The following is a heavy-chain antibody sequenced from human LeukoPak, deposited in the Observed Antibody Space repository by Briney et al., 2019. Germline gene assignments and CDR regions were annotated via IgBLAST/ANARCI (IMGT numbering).Heavy chain of an antibody. J-gene: IGHJ4*02. D-gene: IGHD2-2*01. CDR3: ARGIVVVPAATGYFDY. CDR1: GGSISSYY. CDR2: IYTSGST. V-gene: IGHV4-4*07. Sequence: SETLSLTCTVSGGSISSYYWSWIRQPAGKGLEWIERIYTSGSTNYNPSLKSRVTMSVDTSKNQFSLKLSSVTAADTAVYYCARGIVVVPAATGYFDYWGQGTLVTVSS.